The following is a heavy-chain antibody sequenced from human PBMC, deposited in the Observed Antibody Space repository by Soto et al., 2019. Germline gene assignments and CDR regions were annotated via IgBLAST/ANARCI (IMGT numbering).Heavy chain of an antibody. CDR3: SKDQYYDFWSGYSKSGGFDP. V-gene: IGHV3-23*01. D-gene: IGHD3-3*01. J-gene: IGHJ5*02. Sequence: GGSLRLSCAASGFTFSSYAMSWVRQAPGKGLEWVSAISGSGGSTYYADSVKGRFTISRDNSKNTLYLQMNSLRAEDTAVYYCSKDQYYDFWSGYSKSGGFDPWGQGTLVTVSS. CDR2: ISGSGGST. CDR1: GFTFSSYA.